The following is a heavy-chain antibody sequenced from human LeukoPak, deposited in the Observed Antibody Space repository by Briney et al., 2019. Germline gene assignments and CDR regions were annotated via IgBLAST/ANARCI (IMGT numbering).Heavy chain of an antibody. J-gene: IGHJ4*02. CDR3: ASYPYNSGWYFDY. D-gene: IGHD6-19*01. CDR2: IYYSGST. V-gene: IGHV4-39*07. Sequence: SETLSLTCTVSGGSISSSSYYWGWIRQPPGKGLEWIGSIYYSGSTYYNPSLKSRVTISVDTSKNQFSLKPSSVTAADTAVYYCASYPYNSGWYFDYWGQGTLVTVSS. CDR1: GGSISSSSYY.